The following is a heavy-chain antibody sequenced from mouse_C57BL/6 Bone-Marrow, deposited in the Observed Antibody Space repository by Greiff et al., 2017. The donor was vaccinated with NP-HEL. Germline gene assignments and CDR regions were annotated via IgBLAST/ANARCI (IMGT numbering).Heavy chain of an antibody. J-gene: IGHJ3*01. D-gene: IGHD1-1*01. V-gene: IGHV1-81*01. CDR3: ARWRYYGSSLAWFAY. Sequence: QVHVKQSGAELARPGASVKLSCKASGYTFTSYGISWVKQRTGQGLEWIGEIYPRSGNTYYNEKFKGKATLTADKSSSTAYMELRSLTSEDSAVYFCARWRYYGSSLAWFAYWGQGTLVTVSA. CDR2: IYPRSGNT. CDR1: GYTFTSYG.